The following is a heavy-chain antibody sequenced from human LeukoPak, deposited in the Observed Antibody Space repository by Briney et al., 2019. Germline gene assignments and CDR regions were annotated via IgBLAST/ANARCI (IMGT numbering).Heavy chain of an antibody. CDR3: ARVTYYYDSSGYYYDHFDY. CDR1: GFTFSSYW. V-gene: IGHV3-7*03. D-gene: IGHD3-22*01. Sequence: GGSLRLSCAASGFTFSSYWMSWVRQAPGKGLEWVANIKQDGSEKYYVDSVKGRCTISRDNAKNSLYLQMNSLRAEDTAVYYCARVTYYYDSSGYYYDHFDYWGQGTPVTVSS. J-gene: IGHJ4*02. CDR2: IKQDGSEK.